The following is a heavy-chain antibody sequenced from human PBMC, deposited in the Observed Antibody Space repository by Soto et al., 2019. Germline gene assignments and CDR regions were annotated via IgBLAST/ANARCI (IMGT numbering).Heavy chain of an antibody. J-gene: IGHJ6*02. CDR1: GGTFSSYA. Sequence: VKVSCKASGGTFSSYAISWVRQAPGQGLEWMGGIIPIFGTANYAQKFQGRVTITADKSTSTAYMELSSLRSEDTAVYYCAREFGAALSTVWFGELTYYYYGMDVWGQGTTVTVSS. CDR3: AREFGAALSTVWFGELTYYYYGMDV. V-gene: IGHV1-69*06. D-gene: IGHD3-10*01. CDR2: IIPIFGTA.